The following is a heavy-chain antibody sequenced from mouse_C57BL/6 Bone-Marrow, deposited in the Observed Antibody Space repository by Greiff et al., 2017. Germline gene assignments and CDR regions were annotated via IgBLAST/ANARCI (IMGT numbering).Heavy chain of an antibody. CDR3: ARGKSIYYGNYVFAY. V-gene: IGHV1-52*01. CDR1: GYTFTSYW. J-gene: IGHJ3*01. D-gene: IGHD2-1*01. CDR2: IDPSDSET. Sequence: VQLQQPGAELVRPGSSVKLSCKASGYTFTSYWMIWVKQRPIQGLEWIGNIDPSDSETHYNQKFKDKATLTVDKSSSTAYMQLSSLTSEDSAVYYCARGKSIYYGNYVFAYWGQGTLVTVSA.